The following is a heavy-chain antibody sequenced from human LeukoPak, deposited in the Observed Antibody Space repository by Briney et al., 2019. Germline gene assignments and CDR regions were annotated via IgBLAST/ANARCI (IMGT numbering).Heavy chain of an antibody. Sequence: GGSLRLSCAASGFTFDNYAMNWVRQVPGKGLEWISLISWNSGTIGYADSVKGRFTISRDNAKNSLYLQMNSLRAEDTAVYYCARVSGNYYRWFDSWGQGTLVTVSS. V-gene: IGHV3-9*01. CDR2: ISWNSGTI. CDR3: ARVSGNYYRWFDS. D-gene: IGHD1-26*01. J-gene: IGHJ5*01. CDR1: GFTFDNYA.